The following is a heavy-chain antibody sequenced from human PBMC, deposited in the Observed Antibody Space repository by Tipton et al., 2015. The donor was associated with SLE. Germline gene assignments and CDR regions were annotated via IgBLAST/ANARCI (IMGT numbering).Heavy chain of an antibody. V-gene: IGHV4-31*02. CDR1: GGSISSGGYY. Sequence: LRLSCTVSGGSISSGGYYWSWIRQHPGKGLEWIGYIYYSGSTYYNPSLKSRVTISVDTSKNQFSLKLSSVTAADTAVYYCARRGQLGNLDYWGQGTLVTASS. D-gene: IGHD5-18*01. CDR3: ARRGQLGNLDY. CDR2: IYYSGST. J-gene: IGHJ4*02.